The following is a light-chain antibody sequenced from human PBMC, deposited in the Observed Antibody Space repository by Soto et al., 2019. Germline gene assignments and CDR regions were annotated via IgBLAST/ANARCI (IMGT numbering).Light chain of an antibody. CDR2: GGS. Sequence: VLTQSPGTLSLSPGERATLSCRASQSVRSSYLAWYQQKPGQAPRLLIYGGSNRATGIPDRFSGSGSGTDFTLTISRLEPEDSAAYFCQQYDWSPMYTFGQGTKLEIK. CDR1: QSVRSSY. J-gene: IGKJ2*01. CDR3: QQYDWSPMYT. V-gene: IGKV3-20*01.